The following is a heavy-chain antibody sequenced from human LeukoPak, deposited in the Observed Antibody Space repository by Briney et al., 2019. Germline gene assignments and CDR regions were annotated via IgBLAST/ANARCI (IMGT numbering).Heavy chain of an antibody. CDR1: GGSFSGYY. V-gene: IGHV4-34*01. CDR2: INHSGST. Sequence: SETLSLTCAVYGGSFSGYYWSWIRQPPGKGLEWIGEINHSGSTNYNPSLKSRVTISVDTSKNQSSLKLSSVTAADTAVYYCARAPLYCSGGSCYLDAFDIWGQGTMVTVSS. CDR3: ARAPLYCSGGSCYLDAFDI. D-gene: IGHD2-15*01. J-gene: IGHJ3*02.